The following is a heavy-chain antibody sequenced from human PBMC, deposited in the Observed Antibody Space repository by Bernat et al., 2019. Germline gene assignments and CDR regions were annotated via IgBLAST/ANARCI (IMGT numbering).Heavy chain of an antibody. Sequence: HVQLQESVPGLLKPSETLSLTCTVSGGSVSSGSYYWSWIRQPPGKGLEWIGYIYYSGSTNYNPSLKSRVTISVDTSKNQFSLKLSSVTAADTAVYYCARDRRDYGDYWYYFDYWGQGTLVTVSS. CDR2: IYYSGST. V-gene: IGHV4-61*01. D-gene: IGHD4-17*01. J-gene: IGHJ4*02. CDR3: ARDRRDYGDYWYYFDY. CDR1: GGSVSSGSYY.